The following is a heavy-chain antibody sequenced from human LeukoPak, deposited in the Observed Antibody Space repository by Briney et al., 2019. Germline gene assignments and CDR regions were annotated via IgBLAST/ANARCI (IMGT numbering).Heavy chain of an antibody. CDR1: GFTFSSFH. CDR2: ISSSGSTI. CDR3: ARAQGPPYYYYGMDV. Sequence: GGSLRLSCAASGFTFSSFHINWVRQAPGKGLEWVSYISSSGSTIYYADSVKGRFTISRDNAKNSLYLQMNSLRAEDTAVYYCARAQGPPYYYYGMDVWGQGTTVTVSS. J-gene: IGHJ6*02. V-gene: IGHV3-48*03.